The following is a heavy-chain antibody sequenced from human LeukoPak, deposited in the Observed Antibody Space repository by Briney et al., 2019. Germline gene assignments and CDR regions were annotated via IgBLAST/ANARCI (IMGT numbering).Heavy chain of an antibody. D-gene: IGHD3-9*01. CDR3: AREDILTGFDY. CDR2: IHSGGST. CDR1: GFTVSNNY. V-gene: IGHV3-53*01. J-gene: IGHJ4*02. Sequence: GGSLRLSCAASGFTVSNNYMSWVRQAPGKGLEWVSVIHSGGSTYYADSVKGRFTISRDNSKNTLYLQMNSLRAEDTAVYYCAREDILTGFDYWGQGTLVTVSS.